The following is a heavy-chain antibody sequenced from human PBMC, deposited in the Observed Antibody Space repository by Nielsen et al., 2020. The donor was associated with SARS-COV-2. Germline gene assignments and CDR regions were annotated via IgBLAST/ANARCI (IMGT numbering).Heavy chain of an antibody. V-gene: IGHV3-7*05. Sequence: GESLKISCAASGFTFSSYWMNWVRQAPGKGLEWVANIKLDGSERYYVGSVKGRFTISRDNAKNSLYLHMNSLRAEDTAVYYCAREERRYSSSTYWHFDLWGRGTLVTVSS. CDR2: IKLDGSER. CDR3: AREERRYSSSTYWHFDL. J-gene: IGHJ2*01. D-gene: IGHD6-13*01. CDR1: GFTFSSYW.